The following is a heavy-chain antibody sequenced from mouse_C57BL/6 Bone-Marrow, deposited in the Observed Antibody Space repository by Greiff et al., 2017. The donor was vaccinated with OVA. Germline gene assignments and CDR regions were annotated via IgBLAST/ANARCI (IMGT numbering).Heavy chain of an antibody. Sequence: QVQLKQPGAELVKPGASVKMSCKASGYTFTSYWITWVKQRPGQGLEWIGDIYPGSGSTNYNEKFKSKATLTVDTSSSTAYMQLSSLTSEDSAVYYCAKRVITTVVAVDYWGQGTTLTVSS. CDR1: GYTFTSYW. J-gene: IGHJ2*01. V-gene: IGHV1-55*01. CDR2: IYPGSGST. D-gene: IGHD1-1*01. CDR3: AKRVITTVVAVDY.